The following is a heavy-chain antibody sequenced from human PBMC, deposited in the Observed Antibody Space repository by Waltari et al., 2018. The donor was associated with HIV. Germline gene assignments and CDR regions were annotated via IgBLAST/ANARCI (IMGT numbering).Heavy chain of an antibody. V-gene: IGHV3-66*01. CDR3: ARDSIGYCSSTSCYGSAFDI. D-gene: IGHD2-2*01. Sequence: EVQLVESGGGLVQPGGSLRLSCAASGFTVSSNYMSWVRQAPGKGLEWVSVIYSGGSTYYADSVKGRFTISRDNSKNTLYLQMNSLRAEDTAVYYCARDSIGYCSSTSCYGSAFDIWGQGTMVTV. CDR1: GFTVSSNY. CDR2: IYSGGST. J-gene: IGHJ3*02.